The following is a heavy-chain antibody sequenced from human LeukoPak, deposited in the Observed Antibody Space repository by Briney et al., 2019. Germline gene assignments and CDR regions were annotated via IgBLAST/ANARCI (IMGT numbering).Heavy chain of an antibody. CDR1: GGSISSYY. J-gene: IGHJ4*02. Sequence: ETLSLTCTVSGGSISSYYWSWIRQPPGKGLEWIGYIYYSGSTNYNPSLNSRVTISVDTSMNQFSLKLSSVTAADTAVYYCARGPSKARLFDYWGQGTLVTVSS. V-gene: IGHV4-59*01. CDR2: IYYSGST. CDR3: ARGPSKARLFDY.